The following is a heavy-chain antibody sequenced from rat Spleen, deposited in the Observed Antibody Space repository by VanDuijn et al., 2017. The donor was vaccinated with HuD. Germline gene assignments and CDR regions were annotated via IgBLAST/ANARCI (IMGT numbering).Heavy chain of an antibody. Sequence: EVQLVESGGGLVQPGRSMKLSCVASGFTFSSFPMAWVRQAPTKGLEWVATISTNGGSTYYRDSVKGRFTISRDKAKSTLYLQMNSLRSEDTATYYCARDYSGSNWFAYWGQGTLVTVSS. CDR2: ISTNGGST. CDR1: GFTFSSFP. V-gene: IGHV5-46*01. CDR3: ARDYSGSNWFAY. D-gene: IGHD1-1*01. J-gene: IGHJ3*01.